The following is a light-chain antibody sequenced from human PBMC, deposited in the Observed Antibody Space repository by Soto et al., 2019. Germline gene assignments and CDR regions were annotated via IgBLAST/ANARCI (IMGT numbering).Light chain of an antibody. CDR2: DVS. Sequence: QSVLTQPASVSGSPGQSISISCTGTRSDVGGYKHVSWYQQHPGKVPRLIIFDVSSRPSGVSHRFSGSKSGDTASLTISGLQAEDEADYYCSSYTSVNLYVFGTGTKVTGL. J-gene: IGLJ1*01. CDR3: SSYTSVNLYV. CDR1: RSDVGGYKH. V-gene: IGLV2-14*03.